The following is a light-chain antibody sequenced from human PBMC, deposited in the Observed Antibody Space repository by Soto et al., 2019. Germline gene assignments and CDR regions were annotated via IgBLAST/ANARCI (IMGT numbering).Light chain of an antibody. CDR2: DAS. Sequence: DIQMTQSPSSLSASVGVRVTITCRASQSVSNYLHWYQQKPGKAPNLLIYDASSLQSGVPSRFSGSGSGTDFTLTISSLQHEDFATYYCQQSYYNPTFGQGTKVEIK. CDR3: QQSYYNPT. CDR1: QSVSNY. V-gene: IGKV1-39*01. J-gene: IGKJ1*01.